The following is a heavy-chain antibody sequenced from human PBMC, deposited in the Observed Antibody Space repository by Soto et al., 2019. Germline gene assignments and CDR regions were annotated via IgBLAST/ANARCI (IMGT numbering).Heavy chain of an antibody. D-gene: IGHD1-26*01. V-gene: IGHV1-69*13. CDR1: GGTFSSYA. CDR3: ARTREPDYYYYYGMDV. Sequence: SVKVSCKASGGTFSSYAISWVRQAPGQGLEWMGGIIPIFGTANYAQKFQGRVTITADESTSTAYMELSSLRSEDTAVYYCARTREPDYYYYYGMDVLGQGTTVTVSS. J-gene: IGHJ6*02. CDR2: IIPIFGTA.